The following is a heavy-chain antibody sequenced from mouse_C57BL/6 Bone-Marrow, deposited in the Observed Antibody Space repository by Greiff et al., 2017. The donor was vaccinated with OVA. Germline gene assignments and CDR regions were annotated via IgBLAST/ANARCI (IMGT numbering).Heavy chain of an antibody. CDR2: ISYDGSN. V-gene: IGHV3-6*01. CDR3: AREEDSSGPYAY. CDR1: GYSITSGYY. Sequence: DVQLVESGPGLVKPSQSLSLTCSVTGYSITSGYYWNWIRQFPGNKLEWMGYISYDGSNNYNPSLKNRISITRDTSKNQFFLKLNYVTTEDTATYYCAREEDSSGPYAYWGQGTLVTVSA. D-gene: IGHD3-2*02. J-gene: IGHJ3*01.